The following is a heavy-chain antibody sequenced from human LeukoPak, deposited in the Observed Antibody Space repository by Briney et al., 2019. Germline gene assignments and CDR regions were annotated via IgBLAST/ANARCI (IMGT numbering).Heavy chain of an antibody. Sequence: SVKVSCKASGGTFSSYAISWVRQAPGQGLEWMGRIIPILGIANYPQKFQGRVTITADKSTSTAYMELSSLRSEDTAVYYCARAGAAAGGGVDYYYYYYMDVWGKGTTVTVSS. CDR3: ARAGAAAGGGVDYYYYYYMDV. V-gene: IGHV1-69*04. CDR1: GGTFSSYA. CDR2: IIPILGIA. J-gene: IGHJ6*03. D-gene: IGHD6-13*01.